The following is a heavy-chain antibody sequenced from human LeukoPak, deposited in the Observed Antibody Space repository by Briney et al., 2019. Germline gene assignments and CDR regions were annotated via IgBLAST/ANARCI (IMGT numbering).Heavy chain of an antibody. V-gene: IGHV3-30*18. CDR2: ISYDGSSK. CDR1: GVTFSSYG. CDR3: AKDRDPSSLVILDY. D-gene: IGHD3-9*01. J-gene: IGHJ4*02. Sequence: GGSLRLSCAASGVTFSSYGMHWVRQAPGKGLEWVAVISYDGSSKYYADSVKGRFTISRDNSKNTLYLQMNSLRAEDTAVYYCAKDRDPSSLVILDYWGQGTLVTVSS.